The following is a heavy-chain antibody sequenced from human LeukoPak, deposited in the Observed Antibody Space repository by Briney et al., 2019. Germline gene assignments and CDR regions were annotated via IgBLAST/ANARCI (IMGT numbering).Heavy chain of an antibody. CDR3: ARENDAFDI. Sequence: KPGGSLRLSCAASGFTFSTNSMNWVRQAPGKGLEWVASISSSGSYIYYPDSAKGRFTVSRDNAKNSVYLQMNSLRAEDTAVYYCARENDAFDIWGQGTMVTVSS. CDR2: ISSSGSYI. CDR1: GFTFSTNS. V-gene: IGHV3-21*01. J-gene: IGHJ3*02.